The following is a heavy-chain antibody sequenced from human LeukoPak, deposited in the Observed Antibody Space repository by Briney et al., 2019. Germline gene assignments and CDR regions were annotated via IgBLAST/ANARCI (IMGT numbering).Heavy chain of an antibody. CDR2: IYATTGST. Sequence: SETLSLTCTVSGGAMRDYYWTWIRQPVGKGLEWIGQIYATTGSTNYNPSLKSRVTISVDTSKNQFSLKLSSVTAADTAVYYCARHSSVATEYFDLWGRGTLVTVSS. CDR3: ARHSSVATEYFDL. V-gene: IGHV4-4*07. J-gene: IGHJ2*01. D-gene: IGHD6-19*01. CDR1: GGAMRDYY.